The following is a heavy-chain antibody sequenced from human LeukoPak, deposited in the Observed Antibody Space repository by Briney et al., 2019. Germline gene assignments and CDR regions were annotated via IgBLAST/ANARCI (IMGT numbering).Heavy chain of an antibody. V-gene: IGHV1-69*13. J-gene: IGHJ4*02. CDR2: IIPIFGTA. CDR3: GRERRPSIVRAMTFDY. CDR1: AGTFSRDA. D-gene: IGHD1-26*01. Sequence: ASVKVSCKASAGTFSRDAISWVRQAPGQGLEWMGGIIPIFGTANYAQKFQGRVTITADGSTSTAYMELSSLRSEDTAVYYCGRERRPSIVRAMTFDYGGQGTLVTVSS.